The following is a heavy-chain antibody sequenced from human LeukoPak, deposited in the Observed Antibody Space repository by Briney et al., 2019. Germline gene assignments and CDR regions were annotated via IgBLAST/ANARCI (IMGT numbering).Heavy chain of an antibody. CDR3: ARGIPYDYVWGTSRYSGSYFDF. D-gene: IGHD3-16*02. V-gene: IGHV4-31*03. Sequence: SETLSLTCTVSGGSLSSRAYSWSWIRHHPGKGLEWIGYIFKSESSYNSPSLTYYNPSLQSRVTISVDTSKKQLSLMLSSVTDADTAVYYCARGIPYDYVWGTSRYSGSYFDFWGQGILVTVSS. CDR1: GGSLSSRAYS. CDR2: IFKSESSYNSPSLT. J-gene: IGHJ4*02.